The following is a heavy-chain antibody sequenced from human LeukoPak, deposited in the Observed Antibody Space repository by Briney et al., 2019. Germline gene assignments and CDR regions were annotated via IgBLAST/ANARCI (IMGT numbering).Heavy chain of an antibody. D-gene: IGHD3-22*01. CDR1: GFTFSSYS. Sequence: GGSLRLSCAASGFTFSSYSMTWVRQAPGKGLEWVSSISSSSSYIYYADSVKGRFTISRDNAKNSLYLQMNSLRAEDTAVYYCARPYSSGYYYFDYWGQGTLVTVSS. CDR2: ISSSSSYI. J-gene: IGHJ4*02. V-gene: IGHV3-21*01. CDR3: ARPYSSGYYYFDY.